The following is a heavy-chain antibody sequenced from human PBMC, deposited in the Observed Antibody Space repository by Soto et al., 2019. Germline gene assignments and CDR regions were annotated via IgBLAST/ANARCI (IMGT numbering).Heavy chain of an antibody. CDR3: AKELSSGNWYFDL. Sequence: VQLLESGGGLVQPGGSLRLSCAASELTFSSYAMSWVRQAPGKGLEWVSTVSRSGDDTFYAGSVKGRFTISRDNPRDTMYLQMNSRRDDDTAVYYCAKELSSGNWYFDLWGRGTLVIVSS. CDR2: VSRSGDDT. J-gene: IGHJ2*01. D-gene: IGHD1-26*01. CDR1: ELTFSSYA. V-gene: IGHV3-23*01.